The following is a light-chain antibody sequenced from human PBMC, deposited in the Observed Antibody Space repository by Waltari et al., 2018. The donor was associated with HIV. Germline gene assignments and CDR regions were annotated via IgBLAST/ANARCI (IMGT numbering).Light chain of an antibody. CDR2: KAS. CDR1: QSISSW. Sequence: DIQMTQSPSNLSASVGDRVTITCRASQSISSWLAWYQQKPGKVPKLLIYKASTLQSGVPSRFSGSGSGTEFTLSISSLQPDDFATYYCQQYNTYSWTFGQGTKVEIK. V-gene: IGKV1-5*03. CDR3: QQYNTYSWT. J-gene: IGKJ1*01.